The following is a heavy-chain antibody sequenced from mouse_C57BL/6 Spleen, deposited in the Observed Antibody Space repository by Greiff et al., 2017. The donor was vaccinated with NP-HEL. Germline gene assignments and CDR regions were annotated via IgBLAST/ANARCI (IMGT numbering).Heavy chain of an antibody. CDR1: GFTFSSYA. Sequence: EVQRVESGGGLVKPGGSLKLSCAASGFTFSSYAMSWVRQTPEKRLEWVATISDGGSYTYYPDNVKGRFTISRDNAKKNLYLQMSHLKSEATAMFYLGRVSLYFGPFDYLGHCTTLTVSS. CDR2: ISDGGSYT. D-gene: IGHD2-1*01. CDR3: GRVSLYFGPFDY. J-gene: IGHJ2*01. V-gene: IGHV5-4*01.